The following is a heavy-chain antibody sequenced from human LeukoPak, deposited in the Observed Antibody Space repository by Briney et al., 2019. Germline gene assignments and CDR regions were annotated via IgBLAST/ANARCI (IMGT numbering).Heavy chain of an antibody. CDR1: GGSISSYY. V-gene: IGHV4-59*08. D-gene: IGHD3-9*01. Sequence: SESLSLTCTISGGSISSYYWSWIRQPPGKGLEWIGYIYSSGSANYNPSLNSRATISVDTSKNQFSLKLRSVTAADTAVYYCARYDFDILTGYHRGGMDVWGQGTTVTVSS. CDR3: ARYDFDILTGYHRGGMDV. CDR2: IYSSGSA. J-gene: IGHJ6*02.